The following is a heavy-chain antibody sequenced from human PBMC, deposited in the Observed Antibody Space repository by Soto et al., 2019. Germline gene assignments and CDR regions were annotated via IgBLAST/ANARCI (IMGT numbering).Heavy chain of an antibody. CDR2: INPSGGST. Sequence: ASVKVSCKASGYTFTSYYMHWVRQAPGQGLEWMGIINPSGGSTSYAQKFQGRVTMTRDTSTSTAYMELSSLRSEDTAVYYCAREERDDFWSGYVIYYYYYMDVWGKGTTVTVSS. CDR3: AREERDDFWSGYVIYYYYYMDV. CDR1: GYTFTSYY. D-gene: IGHD3-3*01. J-gene: IGHJ6*03. V-gene: IGHV1-46*03.